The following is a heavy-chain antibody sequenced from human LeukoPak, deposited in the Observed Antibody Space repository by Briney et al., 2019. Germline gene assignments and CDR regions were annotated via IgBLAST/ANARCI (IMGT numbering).Heavy chain of an antibody. CDR2: INPSSGST. CDR3: ARDQGAAAGKTDAFDI. D-gene: IGHD6-13*01. CDR1: GYTFTSYY. J-gene: IGHJ3*02. Sequence: VASVKVSCKASGYTFTSYYMHWVRQAPGQGLEWMGIINPSSGSTSYAQKFQGRVTMTRDTSTSTVYMELSSLRPEDTAVYYCARDQGAAAGKTDAFDIWGQGTMVTVSS. V-gene: IGHV1-46*01.